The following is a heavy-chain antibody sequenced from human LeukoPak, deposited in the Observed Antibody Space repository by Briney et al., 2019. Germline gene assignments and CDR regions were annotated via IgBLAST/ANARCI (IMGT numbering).Heavy chain of an antibody. CDR1: GFTFSSYA. Sequence: GGSLRLSCAASGFTFSSYAMHWVRQAPGKGLEWVAVISYDGSNKYYADSVKGRFTISRDNSKNTLYLQMNNLRAEDTAVYYCARVLCRDIVVVPAENHYGMDVWGKGTTVTVSS. CDR2: ISYDGSNK. D-gene: IGHD2-2*01. J-gene: IGHJ6*04. V-gene: IGHV3-30*04. CDR3: ARVLCRDIVVVPAENHYGMDV.